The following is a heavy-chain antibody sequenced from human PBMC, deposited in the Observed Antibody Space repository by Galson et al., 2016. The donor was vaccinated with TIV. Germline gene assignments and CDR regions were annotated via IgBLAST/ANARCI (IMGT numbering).Heavy chain of an antibody. V-gene: IGHV3-23*01. J-gene: IGHJ4*02. CDR3: AKVRDLSGHFIVSFDH. CDR1: GFTFSSYA. CDR2: ITGSGAYT. D-gene: IGHD2-15*01. Sequence: SLRLSCAASGFTFSSYAMTWVRQAPGKGLERVSGITGSGAYTYYGDSVKGRFTISRDNPKNTLYLQMNSLRAEVTALYYCAKVRDLSGHFIVSFDHWGQGILVTVSS.